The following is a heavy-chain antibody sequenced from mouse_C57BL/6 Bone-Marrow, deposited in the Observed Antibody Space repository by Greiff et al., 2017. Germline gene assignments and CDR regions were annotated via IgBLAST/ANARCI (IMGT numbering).Heavy chain of an antibody. V-gene: IGHV5-4*03. CDR3: ARHGLYAMDY. Sequence: EVKRVESGGGLVKPGGSLKLSCAASGFTFSSYAMSWVRQTPEKRLEWVATISDGGSYTYYPDNVKGRFTISRDNAKNNLYLQMSHLKSEDTAMYYCARHGLYAMDYWGQGTSVTVSS. CDR1: GFTFSSYA. J-gene: IGHJ4*01. CDR2: ISDGGSYT. D-gene: IGHD1-2*01.